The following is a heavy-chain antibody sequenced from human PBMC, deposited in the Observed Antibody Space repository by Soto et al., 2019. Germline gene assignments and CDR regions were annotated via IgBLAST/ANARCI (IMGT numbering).Heavy chain of an antibody. CDR1: GYALNGNS. Sequence: KASGYALNGNSMQWLRDSTEQGLEWMGWINPQTGGTSYAQKFQGRVTLSRDTSINTAYLELSRLRFDDAAVYFCARDRIQVIRNGMEVWRQGTTV. D-gene: IGHD2-21*01. V-gene: IGHV1-2*02. CDR3: ARDRIQVIRNGMEV. J-gene: IGHJ6*01. CDR2: INPQTGGT.